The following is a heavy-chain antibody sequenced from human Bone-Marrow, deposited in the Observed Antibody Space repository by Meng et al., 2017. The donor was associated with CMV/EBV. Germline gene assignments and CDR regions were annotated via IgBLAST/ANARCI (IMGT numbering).Heavy chain of an antibody. CDR3: ARGLEVYRSHYDILIGPLDY. V-gene: IGHV3-53*01. D-gene: IGHD3-9*01. J-gene: IGHJ4*02. CDR2: IYSGGRT. CDR1: TVSGNY. Sequence: TVSGNYMSWVRQPPGKGLQWVSVIYSGGRTYYADSVKGRFTISTDTSTNTLFLQMDGLQAEDTAVYFCARGLEVYRSHYDILIGPLDYWGQGILVTVSS.